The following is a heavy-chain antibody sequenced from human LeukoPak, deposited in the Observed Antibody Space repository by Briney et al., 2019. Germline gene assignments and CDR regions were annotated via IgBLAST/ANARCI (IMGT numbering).Heavy chain of an antibody. J-gene: IGHJ4*02. D-gene: IGHD3-3*01. V-gene: IGHV4-39*01. CDR1: GGSISSNNYY. Sequence: PSETLSLTCTVSGGSISSNNYYWDWIRQPPGRGLEWIASIYYSGTTFYNPSLRSRVTISIDTSKNQFSLKMNSVTAADTAVYYCARRRYDFSPDYWGRGTLVTVSS. CDR2: IYYSGTT. CDR3: ARRRYDFSPDY.